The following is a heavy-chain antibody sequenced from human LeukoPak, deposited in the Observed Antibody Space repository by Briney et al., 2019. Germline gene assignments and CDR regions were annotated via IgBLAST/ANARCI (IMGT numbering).Heavy chain of an antibody. V-gene: IGHV3-74*01. CDR1: GFTFSSYW. D-gene: IGHD3-22*01. CDR2: INSEGSTI. J-gene: IGHJ4*02. Sequence: GGSLRLSCAASGFTFSSYWMHWVRQAPGKGLVWVSRINSEGSTISYADSVKGRFTISRDNAKNTLFLQMNSLRAEDTAVYYCARISSDSISYYDHWGQGTLVTVSS. CDR3: ARISSDSISYYDH.